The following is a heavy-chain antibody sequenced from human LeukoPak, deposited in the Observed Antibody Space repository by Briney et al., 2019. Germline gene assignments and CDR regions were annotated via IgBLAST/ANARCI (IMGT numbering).Heavy chain of an antibody. CDR3: ASSPSSSWTNYYYYYGMDV. CDR2: IYYSGST. D-gene: IGHD6-13*01. CDR1: GGSISSSSYY. V-gene: IGHV4-39*01. Sequence: PSETLSLTCTVSGGSISSSSYYWGWIRQPPGKGLEWIGSIYYSGSTYYNPSLKSRVTISVDTSKNQFSLKLSSVTAADTAVYYCASSPSSSWTNYYYYYGMDVWGQGTTVTVSS. J-gene: IGHJ6*02.